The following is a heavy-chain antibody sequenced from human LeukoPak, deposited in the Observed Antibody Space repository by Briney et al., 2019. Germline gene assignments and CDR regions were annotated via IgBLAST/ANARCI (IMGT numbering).Heavy chain of an antibody. Sequence: PGGSLRLSCSASGFTFSSYAMHWVRQAPGKGLEYVSAISSNGGSTYYADSVKGRFTITRGNSKNTLYLQMSSLRAEDTAVYYCVKLDTAMAIPPDFDYWGQGTLVTVSS. CDR3: VKLDTAMAIPPDFDY. D-gene: IGHD5-18*01. V-gene: IGHV3-64D*06. J-gene: IGHJ4*02. CDR2: ISSNGGST. CDR1: GFTFSSYA.